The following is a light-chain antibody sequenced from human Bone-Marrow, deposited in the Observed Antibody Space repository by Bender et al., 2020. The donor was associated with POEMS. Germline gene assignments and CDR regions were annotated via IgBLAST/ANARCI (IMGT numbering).Light chain of an antibody. CDR2: DVN. CDR3: SSYTSTTTWV. J-gene: IGLJ3*02. Sequence: QSALTQPASVSGSPGQSITISCTGTTSDIGDYNHVSWYQQHPGKAPKVIVYDVNDRPSGVSHRFSGSKSGNTASLSISGLQADDEAYYYCSSYTSTTTWVFGGGTKLTVL. V-gene: IGLV2-14*01. CDR1: TSDIGDYNH.